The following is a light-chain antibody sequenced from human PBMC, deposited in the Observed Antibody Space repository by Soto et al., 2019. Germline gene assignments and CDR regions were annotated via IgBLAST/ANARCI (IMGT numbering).Light chain of an antibody. CDR2: RAS. CDR3: HQYSQWPPWT. Sequence: EIVMTQSPATLSVSPGETATLSCRASQSLSDNLAWYHQKPGQAPRLLIFRASTRARGIPARFRGSGSGTKFTLTISGLQSEDFGVYYCHQYSQWPPWTFGPGTKVDI. J-gene: IGKJ1*01. CDR1: QSLSDN. V-gene: IGKV3-15*01.